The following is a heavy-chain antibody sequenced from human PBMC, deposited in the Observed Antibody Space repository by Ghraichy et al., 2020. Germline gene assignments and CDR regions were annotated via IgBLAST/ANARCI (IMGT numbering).Heavy chain of an antibody. Sequence: SVKVSCKASGGTFSSYAISWVRQAPGQGLEWMGGIIPIFGTANYAQKFQGRVTITADESTSTAYMELSSLRSEDTAVYYCARNSLGYCSSTSCYTHEPYYYYGMDVWGQGTTVTVSS. J-gene: IGHJ6*02. CDR2: IIPIFGTA. CDR1: GGTFSSYA. D-gene: IGHD2-2*02. V-gene: IGHV1-69*13. CDR3: ARNSLGYCSSTSCYTHEPYYYYGMDV.